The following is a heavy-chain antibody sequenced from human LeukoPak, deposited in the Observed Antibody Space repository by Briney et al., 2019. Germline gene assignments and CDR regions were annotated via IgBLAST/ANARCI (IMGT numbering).Heavy chain of an antibody. CDR1: GFTFGDYA. CDR3: TRDQTPYY. V-gene: IGHV3-49*04. Sequence: GGSLRLSCTATGFTFGDYAMTWVRQAPGKGLEWVGFIASETYGGTAEYAASVKGRFTISRDDSKSIAYLQMNSLKTEDTAVYYCTRDQTPYYWGQGTLVTVSS. CDR2: IASETYGGTA. J-gene: IGHJ4*02.